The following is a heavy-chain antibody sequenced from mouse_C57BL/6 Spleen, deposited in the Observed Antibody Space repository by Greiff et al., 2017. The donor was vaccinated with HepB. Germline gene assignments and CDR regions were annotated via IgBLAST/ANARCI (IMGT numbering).Heavy chain of an antibody. Sequence: VQLQQSGAELVRPGTSVKVSCKASGYAFTNYLIEWVKQRPGQGLEWIGVINPGSGGTNYNEKFKGKATLTADKSSSTAYMQLSSLTSEDSAVYFCARSGDYDSSYAMDYWGQGTSVTVSS. CDR1: GYAFTNYL. J-gene: IGHJ4*01. CDR3: ARSGDYDSSYAMDY. CDR2: INPGSGGT. V-gene: IGHV1-54*01. D-gene: IGHD2-4*01.